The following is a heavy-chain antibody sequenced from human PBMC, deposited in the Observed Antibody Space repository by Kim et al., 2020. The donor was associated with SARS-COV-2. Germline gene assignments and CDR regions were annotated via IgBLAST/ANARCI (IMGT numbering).Heavy chain of an antibody. CDR3: AGIEGSGSPGAY. D-gene: IGHD1-26*01. V-gene: IGHV4-34*01. J-gene: IGHJ4*02. CDR2: INHSGST. Sequence: SETLSLTCAVYGGSFSGYYWSWIRQPPGKGLEWIGEINHSGSTNYNPSLKSRVTISVDTSKNQFSLKLSSVTAADTAVYYCAGIEGSGSPGAYWGQGTLVTVSS. CDR1: GGSFSGYY.